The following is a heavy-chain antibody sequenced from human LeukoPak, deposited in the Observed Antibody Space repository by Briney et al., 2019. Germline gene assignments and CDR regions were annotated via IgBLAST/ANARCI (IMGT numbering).Heavy chain of an antibody. CDR1: GFTFSSYW. CDR3: ARGSIAVAPPGFDY. V-gene: IGHV3-7*01. D-gene: IGHD6-19*01. J-gene: IGHJ4*02. Sequence: PGGSLRLSCAASGFTFSSYWMSWVRQAPGKGLEWVANIKQDGSEKYYVDSVKGRFTISRDNAKNPLYLQMNSLRAEDTAVYYCARGSIAVAPPGFDYWGQGTLVTVSS. CDR2: IKQDGSEK.